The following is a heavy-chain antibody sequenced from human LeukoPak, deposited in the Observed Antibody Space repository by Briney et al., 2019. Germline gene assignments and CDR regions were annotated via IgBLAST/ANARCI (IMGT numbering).Heavy chain of an antibody. CDR2: ISGSGGST. Sequence: GGSLRLSCAASGFTFSSYAMSWVRQAPGKGLEWVSAISGSGGSTYYADSVKGRFTISRDNSKNTLYLQMNSLRVEDTAVYYCARGSGYSSSWSPRWYFDLWGRGTLVTVSS. CDR3: ARGSGYSSSWSPRWYFDL. D-gene: IGHD6-13*01. CDR1: GFTFSSYA. V-gene: IGHV3-23*01. J-gene: IGHJ2*01.